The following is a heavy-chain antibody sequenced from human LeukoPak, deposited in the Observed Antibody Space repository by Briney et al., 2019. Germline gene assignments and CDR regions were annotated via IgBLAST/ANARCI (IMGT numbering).Heavy chain of an antibody. CDR1: GYTFTGYY. CDR3: ARVDGGDAFDI. V-gene: IGHV1-2*02. D-gene: IGHD3-16*01. Sequence: ASVNVSCKASGYTFTGYYMHWVRQAPGQGLEWMGWINPNSGGTNYAQKFQGRVTITRDTSISPAYMELSRLRSDDTAVYYCARVDGGDAFDIWGQGTMVTVAS. J-gene: IGHJ3*02. CDR2: INPNSGGT.